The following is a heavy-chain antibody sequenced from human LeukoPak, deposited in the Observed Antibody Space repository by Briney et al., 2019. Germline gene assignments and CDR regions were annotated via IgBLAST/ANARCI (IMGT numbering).Heavy chain of an antibody. J-gene: IGHJ4*02. Sequence: SETLSLTCTVSGGSISSSSYYWGWIRQPPGKGLEWIGSIYYSGSTYYNPSLKSRVSISVDTSKNQFSLKLSSVTAADTALYYCARIAAAGTTPGYWGQGTLVTVSS. D-gene: IGHD6-13*01. CDR2: IYYSGST. CDR1: GGSISSSSYY. CDR3: ARIAAAGTTPGY. V-gene: IGHV4-39*01.